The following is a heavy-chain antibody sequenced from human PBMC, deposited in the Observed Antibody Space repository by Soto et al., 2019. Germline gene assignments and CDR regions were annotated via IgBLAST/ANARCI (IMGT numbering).Heavy chain of an antibody. J-gene: IGHJ2*01. CDR3: ARDGLLRYFDL. CDR2: ISAYNGNT. D-gene: IGHD3-9*01. Sequence: AASVKVSCKASGYTFTSYGISWVRQAPGQGLEWMGWISAYNGNTNYAQKLQGRVTMTTDTSTSTAYMELRSLISVDTAVYYCARDGLLRYFDLWGRGTLVTVSS. V-gene: IGHV1-18*01. CDR1: GYTFTSYG.